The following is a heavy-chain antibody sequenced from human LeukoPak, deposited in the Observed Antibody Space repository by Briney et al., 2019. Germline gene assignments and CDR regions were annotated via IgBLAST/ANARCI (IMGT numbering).Heavy chain of an antibody. CDR1: GFTYSSYA. Sequence: GGPLRLSCAASGFTYSSYAMSWVRQAPGKGLEWVSAISGSGGSTYYADSVKGRFTISRDNSKNTLYLQMNSLRAEDTAVYYCAKGQYDFWSGYYTNYYGMDVWGQGTTVTVSS. V-gene: IGHV3-23*01. J-gene: IGHJ6*02. CDR3: AKGQYDFWSGYYTNYYGMDV. CDR2: ISGSGGST. D-gene: IGHD3-3*01.